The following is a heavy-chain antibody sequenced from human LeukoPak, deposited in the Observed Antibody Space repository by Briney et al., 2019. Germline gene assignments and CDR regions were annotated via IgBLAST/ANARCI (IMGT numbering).Heavy chain of an antibody. CDR1: GGSISSSSNY. D-gene: IGHD3-3*01. CDR3: ARRLYDFWSGYYQPRHFDY. CDR2: IYYSGSI. J-gene: IGHJ4*02. Sequence: SETLSLTCTVSGGSISSSSNYWGWIRQPPGKGLEWIGSIYYSGSIYYNPSLKSRVTISVDTSKNQFSLKVTSVTAADTAVYYCARRLYDFWSGYYQPRHFDYWGQGTLVTVSS. V-gene: IGHV4-39*01.